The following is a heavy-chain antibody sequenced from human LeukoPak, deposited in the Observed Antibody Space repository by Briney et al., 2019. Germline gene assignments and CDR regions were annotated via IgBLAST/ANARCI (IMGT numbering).Heavy chain of an antibody. CDR2: INPSSGNT. Sequence: ASVKVSCKASGYTFTSYFMHWVRQAPGQGLEWMGIINPSSGNTSYAQKLQGRVTMTRDTSTSTVYMELSSLRSEDTAVYYCARGRVVAATGGLYNWFDPWGQGTLVTVSS. CDR3: ARGRVVAATGGLYNWFDP. V-gene: IGHV1-46*01. D-gene: IGHD2-15*01. J-gene: IGHJ5*02. CDR1: GYTFTSYF.